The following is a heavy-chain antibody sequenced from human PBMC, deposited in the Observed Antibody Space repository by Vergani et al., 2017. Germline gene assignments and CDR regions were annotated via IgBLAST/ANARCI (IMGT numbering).Heavy chain of an antibody. CDR3: AKVATGTTRYYYYSYMDV. Sequence: QVQLVESGGGVVQPGRSLRLSCAASGFTFSSYGMHWVRQAPGKGLEWVAVISYDGSNKYYADSVKGRFTISRDNSKNTLYLQMNSLRAEDTAVYYCAKVATGTTRYYYYSYMDVWGKGTTVTVSS. CDR2: ISYDGSNK. J-gene: IGHJ6*03. CDR1: GFTFSSYG. D-gene: IGHD1-1*01. V-gene: IGHV3-30*18.